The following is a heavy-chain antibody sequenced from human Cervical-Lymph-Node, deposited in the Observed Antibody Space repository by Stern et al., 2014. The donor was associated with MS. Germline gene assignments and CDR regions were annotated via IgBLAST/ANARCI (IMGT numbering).Heavy chain of an antibody. CDR3: ASGYRIFDY. D-gene: IGHD5-18*01. CDR1: GGSISSGSDS. CDR2: IHPSGSA. V-gene: IGHV4-61*02. Sequence: VQLVESGPGLVRPSQTLSLTCTVSGGSISSGSDSWSWIRQPVGQGLEWIGRIHPSGSAFYTPSLKSRVTISTDKSLNQFSLELNSATAADTAIYYCASGYRIFDYWGQGILVTVSS. J-gene: IGHJ4*02.